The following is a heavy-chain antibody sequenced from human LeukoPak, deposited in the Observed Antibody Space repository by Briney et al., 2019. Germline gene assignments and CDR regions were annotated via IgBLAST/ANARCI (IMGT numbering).Heavy chain of an antibody. CDR2: INHSGST. V-gene: IGHV4-34*01. D-gene: IGHD4-17*01. CDR3: ARHPRRNGDSGCFFDY. Sequence: SSETLSLTCAVYGGSFSGYYWSWIRQPPGKGLAWIGEINHSGSTNYNPSLKSRVTISVDTSKNQFSLKLSSVTAADTAVYDCARHPRRNGDSGCFFDYWGQGTLVTVSS. J-gene: IGHJ4*02. CDR1: GGSFSGYY.